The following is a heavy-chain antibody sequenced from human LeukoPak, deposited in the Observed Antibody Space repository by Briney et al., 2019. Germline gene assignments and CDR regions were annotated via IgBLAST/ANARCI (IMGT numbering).Heavy chain of an antibody. D-gene: IGHD6-19*01. J-gene: IGHJ4*02. CDR2: ISSSSSTI. CDR1: GFTFSSYS. CDR3: ARAVKSSYFDY. Sequence: GSLRLSCAASGFTFSSYSMNWVRRAPGKGLEWVSYISSSSSTIYYADSVKGRFTISRDNAKNSLYLQMNSLRAEDTAVYYCARAVKSSYFDYWGQGTLVTVSS. V-gene: IGHV3-48*01.